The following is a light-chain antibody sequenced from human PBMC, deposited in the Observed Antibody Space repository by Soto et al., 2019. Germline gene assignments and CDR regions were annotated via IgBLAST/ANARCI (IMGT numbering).Light chain of an antibody. CDR3: CSYAGSYTKV. Sequence: QSALTQPRSVSGSPGQSVTISCTGTRSDVGGYKYVSWYQQHPGKAPKLMIYDVSKRPSGVPDRFSGSKSGNTASLTISGLQAEDEADYYCCSYAGSYTKVFGGGTKVTVL. CDR1: RSDVGGYKY. J-gene: IGLJ2*01. V-gene: IGLV2-11*01. CDR2: DVS.